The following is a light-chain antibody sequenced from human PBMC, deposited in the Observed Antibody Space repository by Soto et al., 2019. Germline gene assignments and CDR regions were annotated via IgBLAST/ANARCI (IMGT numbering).Light chain of an antibody. Sequence: DIQMTQSPSTLSASVGDRVTITCRASQSISVWLAWYQQKAGKAPNLLIYKASRLESGVPSRFSGSGSETEFTLTISGLQPGDSAVYYCQQTYNSPLTFGQGTKVDIK. J-gene: IGKJ1*01. CDR3: QQTYNSPLT. V-gene: IGKV1-5*03. CDR2: KAS. CDR1: QSISVW.